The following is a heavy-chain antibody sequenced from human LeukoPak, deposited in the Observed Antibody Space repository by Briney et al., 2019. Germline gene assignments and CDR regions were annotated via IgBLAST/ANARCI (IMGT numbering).Heavy chain of an antibody. V-gene: IGHV4-39*01. CDR2: IFYSGST. D-gene: IGHD1-1*01. CDR1: GGSISRVGYY. J-gene: IGHJ4*02. Sequence: SETLSLTCTVSGGSISRVGYYWGWIRQPPEKGLEWIGDIFYSGSTLYNPSLRSRVTISVDTSKNQFSLKLSSVTAADTAVYYCARRQTVGTSHFDYWGQGTLVTVSS. CDR3: ARRQTVGTSHFDY.